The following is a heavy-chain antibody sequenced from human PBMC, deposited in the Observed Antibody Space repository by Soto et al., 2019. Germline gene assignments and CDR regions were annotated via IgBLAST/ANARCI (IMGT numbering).Heavy chain of an antibody. Sequence: ASVKVSCKTSGYTFTRYGISWVRQTPGQGLEWMGWISGYDGRTNFAQKVQDRVTMTTDTSTSTVYMELRSLSSDDTAVYYCAKQGFDYWGQGTLVTVSS. CDR2: ISGYDGRT. V-gene: IGHV1-18*01. J-gene: IGHJ4*02. CDR3: AKQGFDY. CDR1: GYTFTRYG.